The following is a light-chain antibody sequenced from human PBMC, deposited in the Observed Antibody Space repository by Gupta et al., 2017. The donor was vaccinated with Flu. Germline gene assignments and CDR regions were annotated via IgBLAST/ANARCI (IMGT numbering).Light chain of an antibody. CDR2: SAS. Sequence: DIQMTQSPSSLPASVGDRITITCRASQNIGNDLGWYQQRPGKAPRRLIYSASSLQSEVPSRFSGSGSGTEFTLTISRLQPEDFATYFCLQHNSFPFTFGPGTKVDI. V-gene: IGKV1-17*01. CDR1: QNIGND. CDR3: LQHNSFPFT. J-gene: IGKJ3*01.